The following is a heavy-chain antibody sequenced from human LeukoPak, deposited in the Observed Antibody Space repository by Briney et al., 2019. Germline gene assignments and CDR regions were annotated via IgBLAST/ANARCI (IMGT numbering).Heavy chain of an antibody. V-gene: IGHV4-59*01. D-gene: IGHD3-22*01. J-gene: IGHJ4*02. Sequence: SETLSLTCTVSGGSISSYYWSWLRQPPGKGLEWLGYIYYSGSTNYNPSLKSRVTISVDTSKNQFSLKLSSVTAADTAVDYCARADSSGYPYYFDYWGQGTLVTVSS. CDR1: GGSISSYY. CDR3: ARADSSGYPYYFDY. CDR2: IYYSGST.